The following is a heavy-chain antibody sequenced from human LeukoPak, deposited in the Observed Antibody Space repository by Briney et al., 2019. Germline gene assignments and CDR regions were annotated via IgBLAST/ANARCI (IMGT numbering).Heavy chain of an antibody. CDR2: TIPILGIA. D-gene: IGHD2-15*01. CDR3: ARVTSGGPDY. V-gene: IGHV1-69*04. J-gene: IGHJ4*02. Sequence: GASVKVSCKASGGTFSSYAISWVRQAPGQGLEWMGRTIPILGIANYAQKFQGRVTITADKSTSTAYMELSSLRSEDTAVYYCARVTSGGPDYWGQGTLVTVSS. CDR1: GGTFSSYA.